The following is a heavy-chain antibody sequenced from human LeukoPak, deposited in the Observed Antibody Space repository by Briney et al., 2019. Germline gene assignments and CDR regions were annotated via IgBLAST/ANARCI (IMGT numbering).Heavy chain of an antibody. CDR1: GFTFSPYS. CDR2: VSSRSSFI. CDR3: ARGGGFCGGDCYGIDY. J-gene: IGHJ4*02. D-gene: IGHD2-21*01. V-gene: IGHV3-21*01. Sequence: GESLRLSCAASGFTFSPYSMNWVRQAPGKGLEWVSLVSSRSSFINYADSVKGRFIISRDDAKNSLYLQMNSLRAEDTAVYFCARGGGFCGGDCYGIDYWGQGTLVTVSP.